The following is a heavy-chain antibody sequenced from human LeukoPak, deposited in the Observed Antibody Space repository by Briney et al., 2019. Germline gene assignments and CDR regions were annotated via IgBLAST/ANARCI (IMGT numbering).Heavy chain of an antibody. Sequence: SETLSLTCTVSGGSINNYYWTWIRQPPGKGLEWIGYIYYSGSTNYNPSLKSRVTISIDTSKNQFSLKLSSVTAADTAVYYCAREYSSPLEFQHYFDLWGQGIAVTVSS. CDR1: GGSINNYY. CDR3: AREYSSPLEFQHYFDL. CDR2: IYYSGST. V-gene: IGHV4-59*01. D-gene: IGHD3-22*01. J-gene: IGHJ4*02.